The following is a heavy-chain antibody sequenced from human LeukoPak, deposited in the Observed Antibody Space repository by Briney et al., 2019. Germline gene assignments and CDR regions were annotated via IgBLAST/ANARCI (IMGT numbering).Heavy chain of an antibody. J-gene: IGHJ1*01. V-gene: IGHV4-38-2*01. Sequence: PGGSLRLSCAASGFTFSSYSMNWVRQAPGKGLEWIGNIHHSGSTYYNPSLKSRVTISVDTSKNQLSLKLSSVTAADTAVYYCARVAAGIGFFQHWGQGTLVTVSS. CDR3: ARVAAGIGFFQH. D-gene: IGHD6-13*01. CDR1: GFTFSSYS. CDR2: IHHSGST.